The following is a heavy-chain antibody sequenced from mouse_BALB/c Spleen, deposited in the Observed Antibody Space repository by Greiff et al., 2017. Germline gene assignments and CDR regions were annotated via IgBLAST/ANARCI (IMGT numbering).Heavy chain of an antibody. CDR2: IYPGDGDT. J-gene: IGHJ2*01. CDR1: GYTFTSYW. V-gene: IGHV1-87*01. D-gene: IGHD1-1*02. Sequence: SGAELARPGASVKLSCKASGYTFTSYWMQWVKQRPGQGLEWIGAIYPGDGDTRYTQKFKGKATLTADKSSSTAYMQLSSLASEDSAVYYCARSGGLRDFDYWGQGTTLTVSS. CDR3: ARSGGLRDFDY.